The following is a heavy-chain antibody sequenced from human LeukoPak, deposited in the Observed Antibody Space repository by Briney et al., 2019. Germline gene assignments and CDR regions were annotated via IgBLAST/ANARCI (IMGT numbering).Heavy chain of an antibody. CDR2: INHSGST. Sequence: SSETLSLTCAVYGGSFSGYYWSWIRQPPGKGLEWIGEINHSGSTNYNPSLKSRVTISVDTSKNQFSLKLSSVTAADTAVYYCARGQWLVALDYWGQGTLVTVSS. D-gene: IGHD6-19*01. CDR1: GGSFSGYY. CDR3: ARGQWLVALDY. V-gene: IGHV4-34*01. J-gene: IGHJ4*02.